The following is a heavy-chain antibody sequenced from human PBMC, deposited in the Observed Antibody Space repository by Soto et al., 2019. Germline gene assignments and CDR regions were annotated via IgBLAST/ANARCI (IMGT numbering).Heavy chain of an antibody. D-gene: IGHD1-26*01. CDR2: FYYSGSP. V-gene: IGHV4-39*01. Sequence: TSETLSLTCTASGDSIRSSSHYWAWNRQPPGKGLEWIGGFYYSGSPYYNPSLKSRVTISVDTSKNQFSLKLTSVTAADTAVYHCARHVGNSPPGSWGQGTLVTVSS. CDR1: GDSIRSSSHY. CDR3: ARHVGNSPPGS. J-gene: IGHJ4*02.